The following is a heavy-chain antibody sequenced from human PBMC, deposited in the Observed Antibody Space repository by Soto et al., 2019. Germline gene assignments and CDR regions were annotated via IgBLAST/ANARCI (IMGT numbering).Heavy chain of an antibody. CDR1: GASISRSDYY. CDR2: LYYSGTT. D-gene: IGHD5-12*01. J-gene: IGHJ4*02. V-gene: IGHV4-39*02. CDR3: AREAPRRGHSGYDWGAPFDY. Sequence: KASETLSLTCSVSGASISRSDYYWGWIRQPPGKGLEWIGSLYYSGTTYYNPSLKSRVTISIDTSKNQFSLKLSSMTAADTAVYYCAREAPRRGHSGYDWGAPFDYWGQGTLVTVSS.